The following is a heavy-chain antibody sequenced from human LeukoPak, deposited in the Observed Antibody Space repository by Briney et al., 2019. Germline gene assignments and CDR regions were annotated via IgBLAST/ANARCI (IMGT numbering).Heavy chain of an antibody. CDR2: ISGSGGVT. J-gene: IGHJ5*02. V-gene: IGHV3-23*01. CDR1: GFTFIIYA. D-gene: IGHD2-15*01. Sequence: AGGSLRLSCAASGFTFIIYARRWVREAPGKGLECVSAISGSGGVTYYAYSVKGRFTISRDNSKSTQCLQMNSLRDEETALCYFAKDQDVVVVAATRGLGSWGQGTLVTVSS. CDR3: AKDQDVVVVAATRGLGS.